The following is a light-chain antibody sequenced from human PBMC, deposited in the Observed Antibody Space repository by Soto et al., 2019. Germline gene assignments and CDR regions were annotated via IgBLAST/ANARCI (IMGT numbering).Light chain of an antibody. CDR3: QKRSTGPLT. CDR1: QNVGGY. Sequence: EIVLTQSPATLSLSPGERATLSCRASQNVGGYLAWYQQKPGQAPRLLIYDASNRATGIPARFSGSGSGTDFSLTISSLDPEVWAVYYCQKRSTGPLTFGGGTKVEIK. J-gene: IGKJ4*01. V-gene: IGKV3-11*01. CDR2: DAS.